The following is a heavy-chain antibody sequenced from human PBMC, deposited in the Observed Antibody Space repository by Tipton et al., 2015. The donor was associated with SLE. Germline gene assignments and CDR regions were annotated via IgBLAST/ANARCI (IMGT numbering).Heavy chain of an antibody. J-gene: IGHJ3*02. CDR1: GGSISSSSYY. V-gene: IGHV4-39*01. CDR3: ARHMRRRWGSGMAAKIDAFDI. D-gene: IGHD3-10*01. Sequence: TLSLTCTVSGGSISSSSYYWGWIRPPPGKGLEWIGSIYDSGSTYYNPSLKSRVTISVDTSKNQFSLKLSSVTAADTAVYYCARHMRRRWGSGMAAKIDAFDIWGQGTMVTVSS. CDR2: IYDSGST.